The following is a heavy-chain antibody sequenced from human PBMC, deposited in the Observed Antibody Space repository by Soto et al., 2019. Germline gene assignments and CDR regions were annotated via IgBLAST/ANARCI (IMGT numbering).Heavy chain of an antibody. V-gene: IGHV1-69*13. CDR1: GGTFSSYA. CDR3: ARDIYCSSTSCRPYYYGMDV. Sequence: SVTVSCKASGGTFSSYAISWVRQAPGQGLEWMGGIIPIFGTANYAQKFQGRVTITADESTSTAYMELSSLRSEDTAVYYCARDIYCSSTSCRPYYYGMDVWGQGTTVTVSS. D-gene: IGHD2-2*01. CDR2: IIPIFGTA. J-gene: IGHJ6*02.